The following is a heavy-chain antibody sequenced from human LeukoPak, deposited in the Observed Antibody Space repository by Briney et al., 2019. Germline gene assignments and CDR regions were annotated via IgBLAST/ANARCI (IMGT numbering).Heavy chain of an antibody. Sequence: GGSLRLSCAASGFTLNTYEMNWVRQAPGKGLEWVSYISSSGSTTYYADSVKGRFTVSRDNAKNSLFLQMNSLRAEDTAVYYCAIDSNIVGATYYFDYWGQGTLVTVSS. D-gene: IGHD1-26*01. CDR1: GFTLNTYE. CDR3: AIDSNIVGATYYFDY. V-gene: IGHV3-48*03. CDR2: ISSSGSTT. J-gene: IGHJ4*02.